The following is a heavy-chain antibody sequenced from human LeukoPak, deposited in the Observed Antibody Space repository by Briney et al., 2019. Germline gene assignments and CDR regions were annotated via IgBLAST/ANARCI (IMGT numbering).Heavy chain of an antibody. CDR2: ISASGAGT. CDR1: GFTFSNYA. J-gene: IGHJ4*02. V-gene: IGHV3-23*01. Sequence: PGGSLRLSCAASGFTFSNYAMRWFRQAPGKGLEWVSSISASGAGTYYADSVKGRFTISRDNSKNTVYLQMNSLRAEDTAVYYCAKDSGNSGWYVDNWGQGTLVTVSS. CDR3: AKDSGNSGWYVDN. D-gene: IGHD6-19*01.